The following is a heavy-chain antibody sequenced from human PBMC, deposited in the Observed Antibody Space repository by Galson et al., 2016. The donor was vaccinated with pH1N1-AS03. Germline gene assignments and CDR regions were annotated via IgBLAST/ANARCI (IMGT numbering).Heavy chain of an antibody. CDR2: IYYTEST. CDR3: ARERYTSGNGRYLFDY. J-gene: IGHJ4*02. D-gene: IGHD1-26*01. V-gene: IGHV4-59*01. Sequence: QPPGKGLEWIGYIYYTESTNYNPSLKSRVTISIDTSKNRFSLKLSSVSAADTAVYYCARERYTSGNGRYLFDYWGQGILVTVSS.